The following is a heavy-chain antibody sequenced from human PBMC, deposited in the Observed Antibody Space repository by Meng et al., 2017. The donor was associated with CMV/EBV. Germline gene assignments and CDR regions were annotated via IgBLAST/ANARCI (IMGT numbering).Heavy chain of an antibody. CDR2: ISGGGDST. CDR3: AKNLGIGGRTPFDY. D-gene: IGHD3-16*01. V-gene: IGHV3-23*01. J-gene: IGHJ4*02. Sequence: SGFPFSTCAVTWVRQVPGKGLERVSAISGGGDSTYYADSVRGRFTISRDNSKNTLYLKMNSLRAEDTAVYYCAKNLGIGGRTPFDYWGRGTLVTVSS. CDR1: GFPFSTCA.